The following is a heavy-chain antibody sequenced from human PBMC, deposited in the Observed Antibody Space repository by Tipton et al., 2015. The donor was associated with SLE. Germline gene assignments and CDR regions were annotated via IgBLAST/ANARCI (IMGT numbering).Heavy chain of an antibody. CDR3: ARGEDPDPFDS. J-gene: IGHJ3*02. CDR2: VDYIGST. V-gene: IGHV4-59*11. CDR1: GGSITSHY. Sequence: TLSLTCNVSGGSITSHYWSWIRQPPGKGLEWIGYVDYIGSTNYNPSLKSRVTISVDTSKNQFSLKLSSVTAADTAVYSCARGEDPDPFDSWGRGTMVTVSS.